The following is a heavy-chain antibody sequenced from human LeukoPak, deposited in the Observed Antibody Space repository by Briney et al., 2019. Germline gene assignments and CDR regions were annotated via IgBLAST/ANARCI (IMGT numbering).Heavy chain of an antibody. CDR3: TRDRHDSSGHYYDYYYMDV. J-gene: IGHJ6*03. CDR1: GGSLRSGSYY. CDR2: RCPSGST. V-gene: IGHV4-61*02. D-gene: IGHD3-22*01. Sequence: SETLSLTCTVSGGSLRSGSYYWSWIRQPAGEGLEWIWRRCPSGSTNYNPSLKSRVTISLDTSKNQFSLKLSSVTAADTAVYYCTRDRHDSSGHYYDYYYMDVWGKGTTVTVSS.